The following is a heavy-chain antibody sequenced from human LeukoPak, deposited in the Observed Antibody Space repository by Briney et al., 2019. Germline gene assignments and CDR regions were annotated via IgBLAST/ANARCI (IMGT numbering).Heavy chain of an antibody. CDR3: ARNGGGSGWGNWFDP. CDR1: GGSISRSNW. Sequence: SGTLSLTCAVSGGSISRSNWWTWVRQPPGKGLEWIGEIYHSGSPNYNPSLKSRVAISMDKSKNQLSLKLTSVTAADTAVYYCARNGGGSGWGNWFDPWGQGTLVTVSS. V-gene: IGHV4-4*02. D-gene: IGHD6-19*01. CDR2: IYHSGSP. J-gene: IGHJ5*02.